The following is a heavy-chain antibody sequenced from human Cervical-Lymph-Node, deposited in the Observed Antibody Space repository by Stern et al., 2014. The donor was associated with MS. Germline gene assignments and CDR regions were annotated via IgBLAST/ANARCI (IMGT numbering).Heavy chain of an antibody. V-gene: IGHV3-23*04. CDR3: AKEMAY. Sequence: VQLVESGGGLVKPGGSLRLSCTASGLSFSDYAMSWVRQAPGKGLEWVASISGSGETTYHADSVKGRFSISRDNSKSTLYLQMDSLRADDTAVYFCAKEMAYWVQGILVLVSS. CDR2: ISGSGETT. CDR1: GLSFSDYA. D-gene: IGHD2-8*01. J-gene: IGHJ4*02.